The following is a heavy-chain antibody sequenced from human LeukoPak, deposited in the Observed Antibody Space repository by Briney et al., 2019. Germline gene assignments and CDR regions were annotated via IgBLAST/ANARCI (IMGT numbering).Heavy chain of an antibody. V-gene: IGHV4-61*02. CDR2: IYTSGST. Sequence: SETLSLTCTVSGGSISSGSYYWSWIRQPAGKGLEWIGRIYTSGSTNYNPSLKSRVTISVDTSKNQFSLKLSSVTAADTAVYYCARESGSDKVDYWGQGALVTVSS. J-gene: IGHJ4*02. CDR1: GGSISSGSYY. CDR3: ARESGSDKVDY. D-gene: IGHD1-26*01.